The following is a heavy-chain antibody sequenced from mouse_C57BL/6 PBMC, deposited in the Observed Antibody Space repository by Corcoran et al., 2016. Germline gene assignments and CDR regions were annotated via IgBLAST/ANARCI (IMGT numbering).Heavy chain of an antibody. D-gene: IGHD2-1*01. CDR1: GYAFSSYW. CDR3: ARDGNYGYAMDY. V-gene: IGHV1-80*01. CDR2: IYPGDGDT. Sequence: QVQLKQSGAELVKPGASVKISCKASGYAFSSYWMNWVKQRPGKGLEWIGQIYPGDGDTNYNGKFKGKATLTADKSSSTAYMQLSSLTSEDSAVYFCARDGNYGYAMDYWGQGTSVTVSS. J-gene: IGHJ4*01.